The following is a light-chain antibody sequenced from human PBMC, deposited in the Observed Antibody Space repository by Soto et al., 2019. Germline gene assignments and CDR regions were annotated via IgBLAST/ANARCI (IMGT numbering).Light chain of an antibody. CDR2: KNN. V-gene: IGLV1-47*01. Sequence: QAVVTQPPSASGTPGQRVTISCSGSSSTIGTNYVYWYQQLPGTAPKLLIYKNNQRPSGVPDRFSGSKSGTSASLAISGLRSEDEADYHCASWDDSLSSYVFGTGTKLTVL. J-gene: IGLJ1*01. CDR3: ASWDDSLSSYV. CDR1: SSTIGTNY.